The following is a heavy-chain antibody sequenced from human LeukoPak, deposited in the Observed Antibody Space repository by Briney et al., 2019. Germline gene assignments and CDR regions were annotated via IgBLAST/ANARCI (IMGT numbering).Heavy chain of an antibody. J-gene: IGHJ5*02. D-gene: IGHD4-17*01. CDR3: ARDWGAAGGDYWFDL. Sequence: SVKVSFKASGGTFSSHAISWVRQAPGQGLEWMGGIIPIFGTANYAQKFQGRVTITTDESTSTAYMELSSLRSEDTAVYYCARDWGAAGGDYWFDLWGQGTLVTVSS. CDR1: GGTFSSHA. CDR2: IIPIFGTA. V-gene: IGHV1-69*05.